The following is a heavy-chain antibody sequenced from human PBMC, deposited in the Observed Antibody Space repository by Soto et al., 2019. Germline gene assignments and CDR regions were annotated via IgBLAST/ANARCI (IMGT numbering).Heavy chain of an antibody. CDR1: GYRFTSSW. CDR3: TKGATSQYVS. CDR2: VYPSDSDV. D-gene: IGHD2-8*01. V-gene: IGHV5-51*01. Sequence: PGESLKISCQGSGYRFTSSWIGWVRQMPGKGLEWLGNVYPSDSDVRYSPSFEGRVTISADNSINPAYLHLLNLKASDTAIYYCTKGATSQYVSWCQGTRVTVSS. J-gene: IGHJ5*02.